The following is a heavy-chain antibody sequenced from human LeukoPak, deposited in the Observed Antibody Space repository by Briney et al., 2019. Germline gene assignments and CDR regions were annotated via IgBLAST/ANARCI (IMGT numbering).Heavy chain of an antibody. CDR2: INGDGSST. J-gene: IGHJ4*02. D-gene: IGHD6-13*01. CDR3: ARGNIAAAGIHY. V-gene: IGHV3-74*01. CDR1: GFTFSSYW. Sequence: GGSLRLSCAASGFTFSSYWMHWVRQAPGKGLVWVSRINGDGSSTTYVDSVMGRFTISRDNAKNTLYLQMNSVRAEDTAVYYCARGNIAAAGIHYWSQGTLVIVSS.